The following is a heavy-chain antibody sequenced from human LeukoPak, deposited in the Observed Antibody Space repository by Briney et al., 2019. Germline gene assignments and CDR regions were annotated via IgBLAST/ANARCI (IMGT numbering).Heavy chain of an antibody. V-gene: IGHV3-30*18. CDR3: AKGYSYVDY. CDR2: ILSDGSNK. Sequence: GGSLRLSCAASGFMFSSYGMHWVRQAPGKGLEWAAVILSDGSNKDYADSVKGRFTISRDNSKNTLYLQMNSLRAEDTAVYYCAKGYSYVDYWGQGTLVTVSS. CDR1: GFMFSSYG. J-gene: IGHJ4*02. D-gene: IGHD5-18*01.